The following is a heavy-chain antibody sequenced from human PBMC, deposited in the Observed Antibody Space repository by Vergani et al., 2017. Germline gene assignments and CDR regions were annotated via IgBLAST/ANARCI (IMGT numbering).Heavy chain of an antibody. CDR1: GFTFIMHA. CDR2: LSASDRRT. Sequence: VQLVESGGGLVKPGGSLRLSCAASGFTFIMHAMSWVRQAPGKGLEWVSTLSASDRRTHYADSVKGRFTISRDNSKNTLFLHMNSLRAEDTAVYYCAKDHKWFGELLLDYWGQGTLVTVSS. J-gene: IGHJ4*02. CDR3: AKDHKWFGELLLDY. D-gene: IGHD3-10*01. V-gene: IGHV3-23*04.